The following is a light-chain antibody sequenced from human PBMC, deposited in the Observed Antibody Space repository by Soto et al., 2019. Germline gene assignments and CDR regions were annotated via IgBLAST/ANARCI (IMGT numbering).Light chain of an antibody. CDR3: RSYAISSAYV. CDR2: DVN. Sequence: QSVLTQPASVSGSPGQSITISCTGTSSDIGAYNYVSWYQQHPGKAPKLLIYDVNYRPSGVSNRLSGSMSGNTASLTISGLQAEDEDDYYCRSYAISSAYVFGTGTKLTVL. J-gene: IGLJ1*01. V-gene: IGLV2-14*01. CDR1: SSDIGAYNY.